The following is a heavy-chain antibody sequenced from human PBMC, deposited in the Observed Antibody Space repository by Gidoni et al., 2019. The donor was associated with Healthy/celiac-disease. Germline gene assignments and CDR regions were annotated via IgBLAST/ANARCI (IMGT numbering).Heavy chain of an antibody. J-gene: IGHJ6*02. CDR2: ISWNSGSI. Sequence: EVQLVESGGGLVQPGRSLRLSCAASGFTFDAYAMHGARKAPGKGLAWVSGISWNSGSIGYADSVKGRFTISRDNAKNSLYLQMNSLRAEDTALYYCAKDYYGSGSYFLHAYYYYGMDVWGQGTTVTVSS. CDR1: GFTFDAYA. V-gene: IGHV3-9*01. CDR3: AKDYYGSGSYFLHAYYYYGMDV. D-gene: IGHD3-10*01.